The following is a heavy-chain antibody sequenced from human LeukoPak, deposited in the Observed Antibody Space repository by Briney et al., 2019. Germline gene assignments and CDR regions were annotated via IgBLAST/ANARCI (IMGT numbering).Heavy chain of an antibody. CDR3: ARVQKQWLATYYYYYGMDV. J-gene: IGHJ6*02. V-gene: IGHV3-74*01. CDR2: ISTDGSST. CDR1: GFTFSSYW. Sequence: PGGSLRLSCAASGFTFSSYWMHWVRQAPGKGLVWVSRISTDGSSTTYADSVKGRFTISRDNAKNTLYLQMNSLRAEDTGVYYCARVQKQWLATYYYYYGMDVWDQGTTVTVSS. D-gene: IGHD6-19*01.